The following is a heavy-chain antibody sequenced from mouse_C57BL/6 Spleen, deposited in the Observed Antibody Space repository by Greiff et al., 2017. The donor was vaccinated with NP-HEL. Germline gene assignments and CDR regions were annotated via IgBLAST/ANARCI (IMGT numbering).Heavy chain of an antibody. D-gene: IGHD2-3*01. J-gene: IGHJ3*01. CDR3: ARYDDYVRGEGAWFAY. CDR2: IYPGSGST. CDR1: GYTFTSYW. Sequence: QVQLQQSGAELVKPGASVKMSCKASGYTFTSYWITWVKQRPGQGLEWIGDIYPGSGSTNYNEKFKSKATLTVDTSSSTAYLQLSSLTSEDSAVYYCARYDDYVRGEGAWFAYWGQGTLVTVAA. V-gene: IGHV1-55*01.